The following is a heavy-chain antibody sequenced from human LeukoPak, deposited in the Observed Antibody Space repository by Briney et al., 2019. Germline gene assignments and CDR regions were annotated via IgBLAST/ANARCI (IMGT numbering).Heavy chain of an antibody. CDR2: IYPGASDT. V-gene: IGHV5-51*01. J-gene: IGHJ3*02. Sequence: GESLKISCKGSGYSFTSYWIGWVRQMPGKGLEWMGIIYPGASDTRYSPSFQGPVTISADKSISTAYLQWSSLKASDTAMYYCARHKAYYDYAFDIWGQGTMVTVSS. CDR3: ARHKAYYDYAFDI. D-gene: IGHD3-22*01. CDR1: GYSFTSYW.